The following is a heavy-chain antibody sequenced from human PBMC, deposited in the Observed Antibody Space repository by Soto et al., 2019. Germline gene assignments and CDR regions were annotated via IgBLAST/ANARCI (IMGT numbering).Heavy chain of an antibody. J-gene: IGHJ6*02. D-gene: IGHD2-21*01. CDR1: GYTFGAYY. CDR3: AREFHSGDLGLDR. CDR2: VSPRSGGT. V-gene: IGHV1-2*02. Sequence: QVQLVQSGPEVKTPGASVRVSCKSSGYTFGAYYIHWVRQAPGQGLEWMGWVSPRSGGTNIAQRFQGRLRLTSDASINTVFMELSSLRSGDTALYFCAREFHSGDLGLDRWSQGTTVSVS.